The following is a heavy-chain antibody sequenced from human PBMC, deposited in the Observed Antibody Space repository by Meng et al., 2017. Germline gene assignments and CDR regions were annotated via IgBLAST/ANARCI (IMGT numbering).Heavy chain of an antibody. J-gene: IGHJ5*02. CDR1: GFTFSSYS. D-gene: IGHD3-22*01. CDR3: ARKNTYYYDSSGYYHAFDP. CDR2: ISSSSSYI. V-gene: IGHV3-21*01. Sequence: GESLKISCAASGFTFSSYSMNWVRHAPGKGLEWVSSISSSSSYIYYADSVKGRFTISRDNAKNSLYLQMNSLRAEDTAVYYCARKNTYYYDSSGYYHAFDPWGQGSRVTVSS.